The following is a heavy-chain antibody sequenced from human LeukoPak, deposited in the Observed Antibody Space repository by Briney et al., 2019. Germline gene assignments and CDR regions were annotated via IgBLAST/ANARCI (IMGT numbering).Heavy chain of an antibody. D-gene: IGHD3-16*01. J-gene: IGHJ4*02. Sequence: GGSLRLSCAASGFTFSSYAMSWVRQAPGKGLEWVSAISGSGCSTYYADSVKGRFTISGDNSKNTLYLQMNSLRAEDTAVYYCAKDPNYDYVWGGFDYWGQGTLVTVSS. CDR1: GFTFSSYA. CDR2: ISGSGCST. V-gene: IGHV3-23*01. CDR3: AKDPNYDYVWGGFDY.